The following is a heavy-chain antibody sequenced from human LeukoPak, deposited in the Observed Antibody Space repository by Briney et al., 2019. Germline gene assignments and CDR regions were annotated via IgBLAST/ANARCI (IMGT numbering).Heavy chain of an antibody. CDR3: AREPAWSAIDY. CDR1: GFSIRSSW. V-gene: IGHV3-7*01. CDR2: MNEDGSGT. Sequence: GGSLRLSCAVSGFSIRSSWMSWVRQTPGKGLEWVADMNEDGSGTYYVDSVKGRFTVSRDNAKNSLYLQMSSLRAEDTAVYHCAREPAWSAIDYWGQGTLVTVSS. J-gene: IGHJ4*02. D-gene: IGHD2-2*01.